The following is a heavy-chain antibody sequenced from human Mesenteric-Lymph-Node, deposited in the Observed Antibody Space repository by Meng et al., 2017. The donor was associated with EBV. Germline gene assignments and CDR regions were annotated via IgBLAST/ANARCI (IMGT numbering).Heavy chain of an antibody. J-gene: IGHJ4*02. CDR1: GDSFSAYY. D-gene: IGHD3-16*01. CDR2: VIHSGNT. V-gene: IGHV4-34*12. CDR3: ATGWGKANY. Sequence: QVGAGLWKPSETLSLPCDVYGDSFSAYYWRGIRQPPGRGLEWIGDVIHSGNTSYSPSLKSRVTISIDTSKRQFSLKLRSMTAADTAVYYCATGWGKANYWGQGTLVTVSS.